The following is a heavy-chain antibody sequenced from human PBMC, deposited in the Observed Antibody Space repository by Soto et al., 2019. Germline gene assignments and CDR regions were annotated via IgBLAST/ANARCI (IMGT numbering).Heavy chain of an antibody. V-gene: IGHV3-20*04. Sequence: EVQLVESGGGVVRPGGSLRLACVVSGFSLEEYGMSWVRQAPGKGPEWVSGMHRNGNSTGYADAVKGRFTISRDDAKNSLYLQTSSLRAEDTAFYYCARDHRWGYEYGDYGDSWGHGTLVTVSS. J-gene: IGHJ5*01. CDR1: GFSLEEYG. D-gene: IGHD4-17*01. CDR2: MHRNGNST. CDR3: ARDHRWGYEYGDYGDS.